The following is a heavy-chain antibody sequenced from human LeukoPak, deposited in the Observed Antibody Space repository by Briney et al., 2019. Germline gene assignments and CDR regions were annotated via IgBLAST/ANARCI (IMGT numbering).Heavy chain of an antibody. V-gene: IGHV1-24*01. CDR1: GNTLRELP. J-gene: IGHJ4*02. CDR2: FDPENAEI. Sequence: AAVKVSCKLSGNTLRELPIQWVRQAGGKGLEWMAGFDPENAEIVYAQKFQGRVTMTEDTSTNTAYMELTSLTSDDTALYYCATRGSDFWSGFDYWGQGTRVIVSS. D-gene: IGHD3-3*01. CDR3: ATRGSDFWSGFDY.